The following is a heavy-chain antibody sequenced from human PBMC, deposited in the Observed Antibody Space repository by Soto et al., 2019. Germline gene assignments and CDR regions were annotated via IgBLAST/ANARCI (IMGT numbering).Heavy chain of an antibody. CDR2: IYNSGNT. D-gene: IGHD6-6*01. Sequence: QVQLQESGPGLVKPSETLSLTCTVSGGSISSYYWNWIRQPPGKGLVWIGYIYNSGNTNYNPSLRSRVTISVDTSKNQFSLKLTSVTAADTAVYYCAAPPRYWCQGTLVTVSS. V-gene: IGHV4-59*01. CDR1: GGSISSYY. J-gene: IGHJ4*02. CDR3: AAPPRY.